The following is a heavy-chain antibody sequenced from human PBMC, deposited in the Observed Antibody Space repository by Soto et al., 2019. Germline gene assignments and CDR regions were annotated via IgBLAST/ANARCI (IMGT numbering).Heavy chain of an antibody. D-gene: IGHD3-22*01. Sequence: ASVEVSCKASGYTFTSYGISWVRQAPGQGLEWKGWISAYNGNTNYAQKLQGRVTMTTDTSTSTAYMELRSLRSDDTAVYYCARDITMIVVVIPYFDYWGQGTLVTVSS. CDR3: ARDITMIVVVIPYFDY. J-gene: IGHJ4*02. V-gene: IGHV1-18*01. CDR2: ISAYNGNT. CDR1: GYTFTSYG.